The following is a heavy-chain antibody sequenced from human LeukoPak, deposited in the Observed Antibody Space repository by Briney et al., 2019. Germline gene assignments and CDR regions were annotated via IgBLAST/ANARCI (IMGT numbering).Heavy chain of an antibody. CDR1: GFTFSSYG. Sequence: PGRSRRPSCAASGFTFSSYGMHWVSQAPGKGLEWVAAIWYDGRTKYYADSVKGRFTISSDYSKHTLNLQMNSLRAEDTAVYYCASEPYSSSSGLWYYYYGKDVWGQGTTVTVSS. CDR3: ASEPYSSSSGLWYYYYGKDV. CDR2: IWYDGRTK. D-gene: IGHD6-6*01. V-gene: IGHV3-33*01. J-gene: IGHJ6*02.